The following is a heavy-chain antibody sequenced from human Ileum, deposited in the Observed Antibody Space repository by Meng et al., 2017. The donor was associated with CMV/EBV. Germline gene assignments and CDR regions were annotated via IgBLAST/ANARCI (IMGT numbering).Heavy chain of an antibody. V-gene: IGHV3-66*01. Sequence: EVQRVEFGGSVVRPGGSLRLFCEASGFTVSSDYISWVRQAPGKGLEWVSSIYRGGSTYYADSVKGRFTISRDNSKNSVYLQMNSLRAEDTAVYYCARSIRPLNPWFDPWGQGTLVTVSS. J-gene: IGHJ5*02. CDR1: GFTVSSDY. D-gene: IGHD2-2*02. CDR3: ARSIRPLNPWFDP. CDR2: IYRGGST.